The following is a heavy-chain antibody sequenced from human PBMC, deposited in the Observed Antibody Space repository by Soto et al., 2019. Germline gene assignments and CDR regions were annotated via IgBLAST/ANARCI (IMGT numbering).Heavy chain of an antibody. V-gene: IGHV4-34*01. CDR2: INHSGST. J-gene: IGHJ6*02. D-gene: IGHD3-3*01. CDR1: GGSFSGYY. CDR3: ARGTRSRSTYYDFWSGYAAANYYYYGMEV. Sequence: SETLSLTCAVYGGSFSGYYWSWIRQPPGKGLEWIGEINHSGSTNYNPSLKSRVTISVDTSKNQFSLKLSSVTAADTAVYYCARGTRSRSTYYDFWSGYAAANYYYYGMEVWSQGPTVTVAS.